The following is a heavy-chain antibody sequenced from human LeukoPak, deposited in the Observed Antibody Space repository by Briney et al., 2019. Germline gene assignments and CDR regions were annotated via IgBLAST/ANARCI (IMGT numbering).Heavy chain of an antibody. CDR1: GYTFTSYG. Sequence: GASVKVSCKASGYTFTSYGISWVRQAPGQGLEWMGWISAYNGNTNYAQKLQGRVTMTTDTSTSTAYMELRSLRSDDTAVYYCAIELACSSTSCFPQTFDYWGQGTLVTVSS. V-gene: IGHV1-18*01. CDR2: ISAYNGNT. D-gene: IGHD2-2*01. J-gene: IGHJ4*02. CDR3: AIELACSSTSCFPQTFDY.